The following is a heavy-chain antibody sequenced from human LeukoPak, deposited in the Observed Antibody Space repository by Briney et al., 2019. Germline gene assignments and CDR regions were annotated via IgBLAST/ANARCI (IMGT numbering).Heavy chain of an antibody. CDR2: MSAYNVNT. CDR1: GYTFTSYG. V-gene: IGHV1-18*01. CDR3: ARDADIEVGYSSSSSSDY. Sequence: ASVKVSCKASGYTFTSYGISWVRQAPGQGLEWRGWMSAYNVNTNYAQKLPARVTMTTDTSTSTAYMELSSLSSDDTAVYYCARDADIEVGYSSSSSSDYWGQGTLVTVSS. J-gene: IGHJ4*02. D-gene: IGHD6-6*01.